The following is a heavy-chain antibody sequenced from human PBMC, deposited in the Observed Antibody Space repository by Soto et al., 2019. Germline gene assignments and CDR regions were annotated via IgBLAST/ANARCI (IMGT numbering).Heavy chain of an antibody. J-gene: IGHJ4*02. Sequence: PGESLKISCKGSGYSFTSYWIGWVRQMPGKGLEWMGIIYPGDSDTRYSPSFQGQVTISADKSISTAYLQWSSLKASDTAMYYCARQKIPGYSSGWYYYWGQGTLVTVSS. CDR3: ARQKIPGYSSGWYYY. D-gene: IGHD6-19*01. CDR1: GYSFTSYW. CDR2: IYPGDSDT. V-gene: IGHV5-51*01.